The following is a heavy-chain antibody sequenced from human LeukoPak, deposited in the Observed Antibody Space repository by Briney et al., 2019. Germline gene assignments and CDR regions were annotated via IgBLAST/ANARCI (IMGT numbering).Heavy chain of an antibody. CDR3: ARASVLLSADY. CDR2: IYNSGGT. D-gene: IGHD3-16*01. J-gene: IGHJ4*02. Sequence: SETLSLTCTVSGGFITSSFYWSWVRQSPGKGLEWIGYIYNSGGTKYNPSLKSRLTISVDTSKNQFSLNLSAVTAADTAVYYCARASVLLSADYWGQGTLVTVSS. V-gene: IGHV4-59*01. CDR1: GGFITSSFY.